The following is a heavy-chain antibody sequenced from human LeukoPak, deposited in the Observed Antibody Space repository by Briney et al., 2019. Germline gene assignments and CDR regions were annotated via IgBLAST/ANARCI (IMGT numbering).Heavy chain of an antibody. V-gene: IGHV1-18*01. CDR2: ISAYNGNT. D-gene: IGHD2-2*01. CDR3: ARGGYCSSTSCVYYYYMDV. J-gene: IGHJ6*03. CDR1: GYTFTSYG. Sequence: GASVKVSCKASGYTFTSYGISWVRQAPGQGLEWMGWISAYNGNTNYAQKLQGRVTMTTDTSTSTAYMELRSLRSDDTAVYYCARGGYCSSTSCVYYYYMDVWGKGTTVTVSS.